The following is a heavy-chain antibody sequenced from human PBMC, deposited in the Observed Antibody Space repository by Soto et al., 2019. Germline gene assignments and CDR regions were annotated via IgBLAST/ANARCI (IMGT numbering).Heavy chain of an antibody. CDR2: IIPIFGTA. Sequence: ASVKVSCKASGGTFSSYAISWVRQAPGQGLEWMGGIIPIFGTANYAQKFQGRVTITADESTSTAYMELSSLRSEDTAVYYCARDIAAAGTFRYFQHWGQGTLVT. D-gene: IGHD6-13*01. V-gene: IGHV1-69*13. J-gene: IGHJ1*01. CDR3: ARDIAAAGTFRYFQH. CDR1: GGTFSSYA.